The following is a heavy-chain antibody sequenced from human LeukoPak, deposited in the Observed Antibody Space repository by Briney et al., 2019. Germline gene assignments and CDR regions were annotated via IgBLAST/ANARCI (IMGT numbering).Heavy chain of an antibody. Sequence: SETLSLTCTVSGGSISSYYGSWLRQPAGKGVEWLGRIYTSGSTNYNPSLKRRVTISVDTSKIQISLKLSSVTAADTAVYYGARGHRGYSGYDPKYYYCMDVWGQGTTVTVSS. CDR2: IYTSGST. V-gene: IGHV4-4*07. CDR3: ARGHRGYSGYDPKYYYCMDV. J-gene: IGHJ6*02. D-gene: IGHD5-12*01. CDR1: GGSISSYY.